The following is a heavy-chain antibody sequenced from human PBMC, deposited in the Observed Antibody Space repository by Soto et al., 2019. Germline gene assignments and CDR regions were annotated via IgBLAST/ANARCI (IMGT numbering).Heavy chain of an antibody. CDR3: ARPGSSSLYYYYGMDV. J-gene: IGHJ6*02. V-gene: IGHV5-10-1*01. CDR2: IDPSDSYT. Sequence: GESLKISGKGSGYSFTSYWISWVRQMPGKGLEWMGRIDPSDSYTNYSPSFQGHVTISADKSISTAYLQWSSLKASDTAMYYCARPGSSSLYYYYGMDVWGQGTTVTVSS. CDR1: GYSFTSYW. D-gene: IGHD6-6*01.